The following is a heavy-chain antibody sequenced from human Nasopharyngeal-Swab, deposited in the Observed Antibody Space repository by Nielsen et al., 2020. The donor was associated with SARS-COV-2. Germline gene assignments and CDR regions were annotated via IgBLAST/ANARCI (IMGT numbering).Heavy chain of an antibody. CDR3: ARGWEYSSSSPNWFDP. Sequence: VGFLRLSCASSGFTFLSYEMNWVRQAPGTGLEWVSYIRSSGSTIYYADSVKGRFTISRDNAKNSLYLQMNSLRAEDKAVYYCARGWEYSSSSPNWFDPGGQGTLVTIYS. J-gene: IGHJ5*02. CDR1: GFTFLSYE. CDR2: IRSSGSTI. V-gene: IGHV3-48*03. D-gene: IGHD6-6*01.